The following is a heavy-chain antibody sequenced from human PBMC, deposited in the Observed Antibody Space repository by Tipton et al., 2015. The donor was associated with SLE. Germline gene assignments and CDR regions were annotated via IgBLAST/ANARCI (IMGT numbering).Heavy chain of an antibody. CDR1: GFTFTNYV. V-gene: IGHV3-23*01. CDR3: AKDRARYFDR. Sequence: SLRLSCAASGFTFTNYVMTWVRQAPGKGLEWVSAISATGASTYYADSVKGRFTISSDNSINTMYLQMSNLRAEDTALFYCAKDRARYFDRWGRGTRVTVSS. D-gene: IGHD3-10*01. CDR2: ISATGAST. J-gene: IGHJ2*01.